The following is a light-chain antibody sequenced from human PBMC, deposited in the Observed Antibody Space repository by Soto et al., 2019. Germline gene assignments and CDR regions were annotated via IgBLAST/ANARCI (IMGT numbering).Light chain of an antibody. V-gene: IGKV3-20*01. Sequence: EIVLTQSPGTLSLSPGERATLSCRASQSLSKTYLAWYQQKPGQAPRLLIDGASSRATGTPDRFSGSGSGTDFTIKISRLATEDVEVYYCQQYVRPPWTFGQGPKVDIK. CDR2: GAS. CDR1: QSLSKTY. J-gene: IGKJ1*01. CDR3: QQYVRPPWT.